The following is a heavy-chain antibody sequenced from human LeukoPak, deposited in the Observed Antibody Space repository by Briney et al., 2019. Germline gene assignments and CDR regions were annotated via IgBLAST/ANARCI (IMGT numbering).Heavy chain of an antibody. CDR2: IYYSGST. D-gene: IGHD2-2*01. CDR3: ASIVVVPAAAIDY. J-gene: IGHJ4*02. CDR1: GGSISNGDYY. Sequence: SQTLSLTCTVSGGSISNGDYYWSWIRQPPGKGLEWIGSIYYSGSTYYNPSLESRVTISVDTSKNQFSLKLSSVTAADTAVYYCASIVVVPAAAIDYWGQGTLVTVSS. V-gene: IGHV4-39*01.